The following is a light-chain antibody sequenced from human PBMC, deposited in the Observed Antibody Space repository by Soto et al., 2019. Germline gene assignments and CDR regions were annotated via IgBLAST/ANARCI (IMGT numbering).Light chain of an antibody. V-gene: IGKV1-5*01. CDR2: DAS. CDR3: QHYSTRSGVT. J-gene: IGKJ4*01. Sequence: IQMTQSPSTLSASVGDRVIITCRASQDISGWLAWYQQKPGKAPKLLVFDASSLEDGVPSRFSGSGSGTEFTLTVSILQSDDFATYYCQHYSTRSGVTFGGGTKVDIK. CDR1: QDISGW.